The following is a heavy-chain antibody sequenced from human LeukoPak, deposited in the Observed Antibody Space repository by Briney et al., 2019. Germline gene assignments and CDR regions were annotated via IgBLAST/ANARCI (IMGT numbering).Heavy chain of an antibody. Sequence: GGSLRLSCAASGFTFSSYEMNWVRQAPGKGLEWVSHISSSGSTIYYADSVKGRFTISRDNAKNSLYLQMNSLRAEDTAVYYCAELGITMIGGVWGKGTTVTVSS. CDR1: GFTFSSYE. V-gene: IGHV3-48*03. CDR3: AELGITMIGGV. J-gene: IGHJ6*04. CDR2: ISSSGSTI. D-gene: IGHD3-10*02.